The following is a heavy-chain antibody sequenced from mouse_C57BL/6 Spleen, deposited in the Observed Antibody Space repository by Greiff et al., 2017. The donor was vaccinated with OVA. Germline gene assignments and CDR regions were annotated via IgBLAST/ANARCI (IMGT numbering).Heavy chain of an antibody. CDR1: GFTFSSYA. CDR3: ARDRDYDWFAY. Sequence: DVKLQESGGGLVKPGGSLKLSCAASGFTFSSYAMSWVRQTPEKRLEWVATISDGGSYTYYPDNVKGRFTISRDNAKNNLYLQMSHLKSEDTAMYYCARDRDYDWFAYWGQGTLVTVSA. D-gene: IGHD2-4*01. V-gene: IGHV5-4*01. CDR2: ISDGGSYT. J-gene: IGHJ3*01.